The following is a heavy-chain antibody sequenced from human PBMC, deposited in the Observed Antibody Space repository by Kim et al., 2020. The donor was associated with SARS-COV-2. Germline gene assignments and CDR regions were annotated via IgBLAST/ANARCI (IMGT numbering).Heavy chain of an antibody. Sequence: ASVKVSCKASGYTFTGYYMHWVRQAPGQGLEWMGRINPNSGGTNYAQKFQGRVTMTRDTSISTAYMELSRLRSDDTAVYYCARNLFGVVPAAISQPNWFDPWGQGTLVTVSS. CDR2: INPNSGGT. D-gene: IGHD2-2*01. V-gene: IGHV1-2*06. CDR3: ARNLFGVVPAAISQPNWFDP. J-gene: IGHJ5*02. CDR1: GYTFTGYY.